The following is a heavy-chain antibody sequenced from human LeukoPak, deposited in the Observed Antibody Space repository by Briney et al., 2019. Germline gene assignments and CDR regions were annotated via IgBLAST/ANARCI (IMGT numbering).Heavy chain of an antibody. D-gene: IGHD3-22*01. CDR3: TVIVGLPT. CDR1: GFSFSVSG. V-gene: IGHV3-73*01. Sequence: GGSLKLSCAASGFSFSVSGVQWVRQASGKGLEWVGRIRSKTNSYATAYAASVKGRFTISRDDSRNTAYLQMNSLKAEDTAVYYCTVIVGLPTWGEGTLVTVSS. J-gene: IGHJ5*02. CDR2: IRSKTNSYAT.